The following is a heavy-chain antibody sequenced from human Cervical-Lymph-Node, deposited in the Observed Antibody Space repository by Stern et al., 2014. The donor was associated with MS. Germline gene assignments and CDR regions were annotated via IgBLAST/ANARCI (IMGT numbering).Heavy chain of an antibody. D-gene: IGHD6-19*01. CDR1: GSTFSTSW. CDR3: TRFLQSGWSDLFDS. V-gene: IGHV3-7*01. Sequence: VQLVESGGGLVQPGGSQRLSCVASGSTFSTSWMSWVRQAPGKGLECVANIKRDGRETYYLDSVKGRFTISRDNAKSSLYLEMNSLRAEDTAVYYCTRFLQSGWSDLFDSWGRGTLVTVSS. CDR2: IKRDGRET. J-gene: IGHJ5*01.